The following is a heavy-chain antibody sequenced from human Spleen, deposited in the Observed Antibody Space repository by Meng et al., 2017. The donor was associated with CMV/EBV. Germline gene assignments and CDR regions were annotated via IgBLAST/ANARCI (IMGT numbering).Heavy chain of an antibody. V-gene: IGHV4-34*01. J-gene: IGHJ4*02. CDR2: INHSGST. Sequence: YGGYFSGYYWSWIRQPPGKGLEWIGEINHSGSTNYNPSLKSRVTISVDTSKNQFSLKLSSVTAADTAVYYCARGRRLKRWLQSGSFDYWGQGTLVTVSS. CDR1: GGYFSGYY. CDR3: ARGRRLKRWLQSGSFDY. D-gene: IGHD5-24*01.